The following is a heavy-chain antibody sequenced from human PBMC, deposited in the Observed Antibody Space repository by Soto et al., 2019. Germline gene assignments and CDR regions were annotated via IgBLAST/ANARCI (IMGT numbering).Heavy chain of an antibody. CDR2: ISHSGRT. V-gene: IGHV4-61*03. Sequence: SETLSLTCTVSGASLRSGSYYWSWIRQPPGKGLEWIGYISHSGRTNYDPSLKSRLTLSVDTSQNHVSLQLYSVPAADPAVYYCSYGSSFDYWGQGT. CDR3: SYGSSFDY. D-gene: IGHD3-10*01. CDR1: GASLRSGSYY. J-gene: IGHJ4*02.